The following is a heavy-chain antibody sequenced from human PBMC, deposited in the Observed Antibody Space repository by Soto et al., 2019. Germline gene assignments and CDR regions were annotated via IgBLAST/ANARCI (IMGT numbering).Heavy chain of an antibody. Sequence: SETLSLTCAVYGGSFSGYYWSWIRQPPGKGLEWIGEINHSGSTNYNPSLKSRVTISVDTSKNQFSLKLSSVTAADTAVYYCATMITFGGVIPFAFDIWGQGTMVTVSS. D-gene: IGHD3-16*01. CDR1: GGSFSGYY. CDR2: INHSGST. CDR3: ATMITFGGVIPFAFDI. J-gene: IGHJ3*02. V-gene: IGHV4-34*01.